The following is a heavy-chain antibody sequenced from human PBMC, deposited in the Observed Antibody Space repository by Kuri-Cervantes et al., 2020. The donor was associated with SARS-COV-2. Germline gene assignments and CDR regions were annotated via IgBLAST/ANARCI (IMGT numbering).Heavy chain of an antibody. J-gene: IGHJ4*02. CDR2: ISSSGSTI. V-gene: IGHV3-48*04. Sequence: GGSLRLSCAASGFTFSSYSMNWVRQAPGKGLEWVSYISSSGSTIYYADSVKGRFTISRDNSRNSLYLEMNSLRPEDTAVYYCAKVETASLDYWGQGTLVTVSS. D-gene: IGHD3-3*01. CDR3: AKVETASLDY. CDR1: GFTFSSYS.